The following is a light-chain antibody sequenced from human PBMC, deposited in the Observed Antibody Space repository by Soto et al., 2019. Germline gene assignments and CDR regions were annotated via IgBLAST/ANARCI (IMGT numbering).Light chain of an antibody. Sequence: DIVLTQSPGTLSLSPGERATLSCRASQSVSSSYLAWYQQKPGHAPRLLIYGASSRATGIPDRFSGSGSGTDFTLTISRLEPEDFAVYYCQQYGSSPRLTFGQGTKVEIK. CDR3: QQYGSSPRLT. V-gene: IGKV3-20*01. CDR1: QSVSSSY. CDR2: GAS. J-gene: IGKJ1*01.